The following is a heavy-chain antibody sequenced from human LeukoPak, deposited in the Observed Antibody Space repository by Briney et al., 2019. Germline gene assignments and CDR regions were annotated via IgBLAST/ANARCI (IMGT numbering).Heavy chain of an antibody. CDR3: ARAPYYYDSSGYSDDY. J-gene: IGHJ4*02. V-gene: IGHV1-2*02. CDR1: GYTFTGYY. D-gene: IGHD3-22*01. Sequence: GASVKVSCKASGYTFTGYYMHWVRQAPGQGLEWMGWINPNSGGTNYAQKFQGRVTMTRDMSTSTVYMELSSLRSEDTAVYYCARAPYYYDSSGYSDDYWGQGTLVTVSS. CDR2: INPNSGGT.